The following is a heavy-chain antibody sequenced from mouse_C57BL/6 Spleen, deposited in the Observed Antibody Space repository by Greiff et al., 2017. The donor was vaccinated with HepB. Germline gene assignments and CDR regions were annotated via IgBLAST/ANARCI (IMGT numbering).Heavy chain of an antibody. D-gene: IGHD2-2*01. J-gene: IGHJ3*01. CDR3: ARQGLRRGFAF. V-gene: IGHV5-6*01. CDR2: ISSGGSYT. CDR1: GFTFSSYG. Sequence: EVKLVESGGDLVKPGGSLKLSCAASGFTFSSYGMSWVRQTPDKRLEWVANISSGGSYTYYPASVKGRFTISRDNAKNTLYLQMSSLKSEDTAMCYCARQGLRRGFAFWGQGTLVTVSA.